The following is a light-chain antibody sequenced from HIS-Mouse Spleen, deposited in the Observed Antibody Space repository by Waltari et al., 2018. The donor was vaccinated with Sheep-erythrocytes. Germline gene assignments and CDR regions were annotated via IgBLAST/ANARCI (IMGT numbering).Light chain of an antibody. CDR1: KSGDKY. V-gene: IGLV3-1*01. Sequence: SYELTQQPSVSVSPGQTASITCPGDKSGDKYACWYQQKPGQSPVLVIYQDSKRPSGIPERFSGSNSGNTATLTISGTQAMDEADYYCQAWDSSTAVFGGGTKLTVL. J-gene: IGLJ2*01. CDR2: QDS. CDR3: QAWDSSTAV.